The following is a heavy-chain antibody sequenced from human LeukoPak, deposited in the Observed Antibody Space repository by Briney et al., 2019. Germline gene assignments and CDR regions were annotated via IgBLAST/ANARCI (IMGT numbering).Heavy chain of an antibody. Sequence: PGRSLRLSCAASGFTFSSYAMHWVRQASGKGLEWVTIISYDGSNKHYADSVKGRFTISRDNSKNTLYLQMNSLRAEDTAVYYCARPDSYYYGSGSYYSSFDYWGQGTLVTVST. D-gene: IGHD3-10*01. CDR1: GFTFSSYA. CDR2: ISYDGSNK. CDR3: ARPDSYYYGSGSYYSSFDY. V-gene: IGHV3-30*04. J-gene: IGHJ4*02.